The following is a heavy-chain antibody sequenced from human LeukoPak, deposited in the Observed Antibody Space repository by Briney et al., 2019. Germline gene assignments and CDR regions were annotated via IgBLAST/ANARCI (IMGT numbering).Heavy chain of an antibody. Sequence: PSETLSLTCAVYGGSFSGYYWSWIRQPPGKGLEWIGEINHSGSTNYNPSLKSRVTISVDTSKNQFSLKLSSVTAADTAVYYCARNVLLWFGELIDWGQGTLVTVSS. D-gene: IGHD3-10*01. J-gene: IGHJ4*02. CDR3: ARNVLLWFGELID. CDR1: GGSFSGYY. CDR2: INHSGST. V-gene: IGHV4-34*01.